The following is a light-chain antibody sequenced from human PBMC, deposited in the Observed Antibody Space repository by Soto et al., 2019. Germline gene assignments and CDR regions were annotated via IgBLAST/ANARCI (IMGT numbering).Light chain of an antibody. CDR3: QQYLTYSSLT. J-gene: IGKJ4*01. CDR2: DAY. CDR1: QSISTW. V-gene: IGKV1-5*01. Sequence: DIQMTQSPSTLSGSVGDRVTITCRASQSISTWLAWYQQKIGKAPKLMIYDAYTLESGVPSTFSGSGSGTEFTLTISSLQPDDFATYYCQQYLTYSSLTFGGGTKVDI.